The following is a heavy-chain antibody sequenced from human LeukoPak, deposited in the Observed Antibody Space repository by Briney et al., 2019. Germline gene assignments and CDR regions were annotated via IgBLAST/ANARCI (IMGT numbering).Heavy chain of an antibody. D-gene: IGHD6-13*01. CDR2: ISSSSSYI. Sequence: GGCLRLSCAASGFTFSSYNMNWVRQAPGKGLEWVSSISSSSSYIYYADSVKGRFTISRDNAKNSLYLQMNSLRAEDTAVYYCARAQPVAAAGPPYYFDYWGQGTLVTVSS. CDR1: GFTFSSYN. CDR3: ARAQPVAAAGPPYYFDY. J-gene: IGHJ4*02. V-gene: IGHV3-21*01.